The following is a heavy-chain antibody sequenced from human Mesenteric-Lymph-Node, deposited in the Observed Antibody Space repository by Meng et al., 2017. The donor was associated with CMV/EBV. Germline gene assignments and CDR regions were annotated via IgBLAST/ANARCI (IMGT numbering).Heavy chain of an antibody. J-gene: IGHJ5*02. CDR1: GFTFGDYA. CDR2: IRSKAYGGTT. V-gene: IGHV3-49*04. Sequence: LSLTCTASGFTFGDYAMSWVRQAPGKGLEWVGFIRSKAYGGTTEYAASVKGRFTISRDDSKSIAYLQMNSLKTEDTAVYYCTRDGWSGYYSVSWFDPWGQGTLVTVSS. CDR3: TRDGWSGYYSVSWFDP. D-gene: IGHD3-3*01.